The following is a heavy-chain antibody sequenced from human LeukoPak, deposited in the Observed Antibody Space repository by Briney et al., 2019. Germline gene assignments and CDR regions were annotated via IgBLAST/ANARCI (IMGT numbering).Heavy chain of an antibody. CDR1: GFTFSSYG. Sequence: GGSLRLSCAASGFTFSSYGMHWVRQAPGKGPEWVAVISYDGSNKYYADSVKGRFTISRDNSKNTLYLQTNSLRAEDTAVYYCAKDSLRFGSGYYDYYYGMDVWGQGTTVTVSS. V-gene: IGHV3-30*18. CDR3: AKDSLRFGSGYYDYYYGMDV. J-gene: IGHJ6*02. D-gene: IGHD3-22*01. CDR2: ISYDGSNK.